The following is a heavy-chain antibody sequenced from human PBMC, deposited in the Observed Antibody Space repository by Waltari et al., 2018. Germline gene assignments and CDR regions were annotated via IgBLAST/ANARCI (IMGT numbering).Heavy chain of an antibody. CDR1: DYSISSGFY. D-gene: IGHD1-26*01. J-gene: IGHJ2*01. V-gene: IGHV4-38-2*01. CDR2: INHSGST. CDR3: ARQGGYINVWWEDYWYFDH. Sequence: QVHLQVSGPGLVTPSETLSLTCAVSDYSISSGFYWGWIRQPPGKGLEWIGSINHSGSTFYIPSLTCRVSISVDTALNHFSLKLNSVTATDTSVYYCARQGGYINVWWEDYWYFDHWGRGTLVTVSS.